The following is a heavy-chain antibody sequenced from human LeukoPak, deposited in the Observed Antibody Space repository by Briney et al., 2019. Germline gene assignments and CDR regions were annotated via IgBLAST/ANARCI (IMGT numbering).Heavy chain of an antibody. CDR1: GFTFSSYG. CDR3: ARAGAGFDDGDLSY. Sequence: GGSLRLSCAASGFTFSSYGMHWVRQAPGKGLEWVSALSGSGDSTYYADSVKGRFTISRDNSKNTLYLQMNSLRAEDTAVYYCARAGAGFDDGDLSYWGQGTLVTVSS. J-gene: IGHJ4*02. V-gene: IGHV3-23*01. D-gene: IGHD4-17*01. CDR2: LSGSGDST.